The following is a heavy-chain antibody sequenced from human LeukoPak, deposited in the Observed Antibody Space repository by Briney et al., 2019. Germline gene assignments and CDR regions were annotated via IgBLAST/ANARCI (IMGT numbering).Heavy chain of an antibody. Sequence: SETLSLTCAVYGGSFSGYYWSWIRQPPGKGQEWIGEINHSGSTNYNPSLKSRVTISVDTPKNQFSLKLSSVTAADTAVYYCARSPENPYCSSTSCHSYYFDYWGQGTLVTVSS. CDR2: INHSGST. J-gene: IGHJ4*02. D-gene: IGHD2-2*01. CDR1: GGSFSGYY. V-gene: IGHV4-34*01. CDR3: ARSPENPYCSSTSCHSYYFDY.